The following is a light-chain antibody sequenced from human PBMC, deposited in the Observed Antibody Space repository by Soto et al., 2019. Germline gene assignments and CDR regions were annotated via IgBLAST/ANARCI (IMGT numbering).Light chain of an antibody. V-gene: IGKV3-15*01. J-gene: IGKJ3*01. Sequence: EVVVTQSPGILSASPGERATLSCRASQSVSTKLAWYQQKPGQAPTLLIYGASTRATGIPARFTGSGSGTEFTLAISSLQSEDFAVSYCQEYSQWPLLTFGPWTTVDIK. CDR2: GAS. CDR3: QEYSQWPLLT. CDR1: QSVSTK.